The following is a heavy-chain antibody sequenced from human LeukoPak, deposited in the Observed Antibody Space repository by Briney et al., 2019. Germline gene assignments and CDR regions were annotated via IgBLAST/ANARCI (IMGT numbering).Heavy chain of an antibody. V-gene: IGHV4-59*01. D-gene: IGHD6-13*01. CDR1: GGSISSYY. Sequence: SETLSLTCTVSGGSISSYYWSWIRQPPGKGLEWIGYIYYSGSTNYNPSLKSRVTISVDTSKNRFSLKLSSVTAADTAVYYCARVIAAAGTTYFDLWGRGTLVTVSS. CDR2: IYYSGST. CDR3: ARVIAAAGTTYFDL. J-gene: IGHJ2*01.